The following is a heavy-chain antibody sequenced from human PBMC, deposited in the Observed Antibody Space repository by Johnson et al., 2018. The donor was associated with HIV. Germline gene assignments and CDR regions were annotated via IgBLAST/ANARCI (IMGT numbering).Heavy chain of an antibody. CDR2: IRSKANSYAT. D-gene: IGHD2-15*01. CDR1: GFTFSGSA. CDR3: ARAPGGSPRAAFDI. Sequence: EMQLVESGGGLVQPGGSLKLSCVASGFTFSGSAMHWVRQASGKGLEWVGRIRSKANSYATAYAASVTGRFTISRDDSQNTAYLQMNSLRAEDTALYYCARAPGGSPRAAFDIWGQGTMVTVSS. V-gene: IGHV3-73*01. J-gene: IGHJ3*02.